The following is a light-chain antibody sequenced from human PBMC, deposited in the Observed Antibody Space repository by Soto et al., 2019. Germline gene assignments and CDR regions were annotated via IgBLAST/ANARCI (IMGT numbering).Light chain of an antibody. CDR1: SS. Sequence: QSALTQPASVSGSPGQSITISCTGTSSVSWYQHHPGKAPKLMIYDVDNRPSGVSNRFSGSKSGNTASLTISGLQAEDEADYYCSSYISSSTWVFGGGTKVTVL. J-gene: IGLJ3*02. CDR2: DVD. CDR3: SSYISSSTWV. V-gene: IGLV2-14*03.